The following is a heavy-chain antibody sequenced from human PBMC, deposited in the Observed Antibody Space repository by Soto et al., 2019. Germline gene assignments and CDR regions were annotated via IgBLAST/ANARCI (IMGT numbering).Heavy chain of an antibody. D-gene: IGHD6-13*01. CDR2: IYYSGST. J-gene: IGHJ4*02. Sequence: SETLSLTCTVSGGSISSSSYYWGWIRQPPGKGLEWIGSIYYSGSTYYNPSLKSRATISVDTSKNQFSLKLSSVTAADTAVYYCASDYSSSWYVGYWGQGTPVTVS. V-gene: IGHV4-39*01. CDR1: GGSISSSSYY. CDR3: ASDYSSSWYVGY.